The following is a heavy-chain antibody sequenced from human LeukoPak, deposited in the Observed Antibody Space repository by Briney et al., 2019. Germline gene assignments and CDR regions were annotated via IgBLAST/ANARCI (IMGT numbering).Heavy chain of an antibody. J-gene: IGHJ4*02. CDR3: ARHKYSSGWYYLDY. V-gene: IGHV3-20*04. Sequence: GGSLRLSCAASGFTFDDYGMSWVRQAPGKGLEWVSGINWNGGSTGYADSVKGRFTISRDNSKNTLYLQMNSLRAEDTAVYYCARHKYSSGWYYLDYWGQGTLVTVSS. CDR1: GFTFDDYG. CDR2: INWNGGST. D-gene: IGHD6-19*01.